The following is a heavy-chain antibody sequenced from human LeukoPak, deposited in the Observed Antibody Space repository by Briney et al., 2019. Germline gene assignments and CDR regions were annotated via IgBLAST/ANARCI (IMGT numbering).Heavy chain of an antibody. CDR3: ARADYYDSSGLFDY. CDR1: GYTFTSYG. D-gene: IGHD3-22*01. Sequence: ASVKVSCKASGYTFTSYGISWVRQAPGQGLEWMGWISAYNGNTNYAQKLQGRVTTTTDTSTSTAYMELRSLRSDDTAVYYCARADYYDSSGLFDYWGQGTLVTVSS. CDR2: ISAYNGNT. V-gene: IGHV1-18*01. J-gene: IGHJ4*02.